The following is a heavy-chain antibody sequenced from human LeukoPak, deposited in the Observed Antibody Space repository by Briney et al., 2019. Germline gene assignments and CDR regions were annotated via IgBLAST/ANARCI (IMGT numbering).Heavy chain of an antibody. CDR2: ISYAGSDK. J-gene: IGHJ3*02. CDR1: GFTFSSHG. V-gene: IGHV3-30*18. D-gene: IGHD6-19*01. CDR3: AKSSSGGWYLLGDAFDI. Sequence: PGRSLRLSCAASGFTFSSHGIHRVRQAPGKGLEWVAVISYAGSDKYYADSVKGRFTISRDNSKNTLYLQMNSLRAEDTAVYYCAKSSSGGWYLLGDAFDIWGQGTMVTVSS.